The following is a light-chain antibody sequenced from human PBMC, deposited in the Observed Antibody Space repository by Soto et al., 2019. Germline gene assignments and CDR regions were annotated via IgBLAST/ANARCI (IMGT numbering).Light chain of an antibody. CDR1: QNVGGD. CDR3: QEYNGRSS. J-gene: IGKJ1*01. V-gene: IGKV3-15*01. Sequence: EGVTTQSPATLSVSPGERATLSCRASQNVGGDSAWYQQKPGQAPRLLIYRTSTRANGTPVRFSGSGSGTEFTLTISSLQSEDFAVYYCQEYNGRSSFGQGTKVEIK. CDR2: RTS.